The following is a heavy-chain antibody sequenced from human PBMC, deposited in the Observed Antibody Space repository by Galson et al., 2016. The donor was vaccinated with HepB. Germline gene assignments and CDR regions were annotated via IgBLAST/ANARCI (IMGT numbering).Heavy chain of an antibody. J-gene: IGHJ4*02. CDR1: GYTFTSYG. V-gene: IGHV1-18*01. D-gene: IGHD5-24*01. CDR3: ARGGGWLQKPYYFDY. Sequence: SVKVSCKASGYTFTSYGISWVRQAPGQGLEWMGWISAYNGNTTYAQKLQGRVTMTTDTSTSTAYMELRSLGSDDTAVYYCARGGGWLQKPYYFDYWGQGTLVTVSS. CDR2: ISAYNGNT.